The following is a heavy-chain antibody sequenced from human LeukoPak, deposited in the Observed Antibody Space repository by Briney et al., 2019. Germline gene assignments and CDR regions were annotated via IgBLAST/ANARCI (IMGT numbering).Heavy chain of an antibody. CDR1: GGSFSGYY. Sequence: SETLSLTCAVYGGSFSGYYWSWIRQPPGKGLEWIGEINHSGSTNYNPSLTSRVTISLDTSTNQFSLRLSSVAAADTAVYYCASSWSGYLNWFDPWGQGTLVTVSS. J-gene: IGHJ5*02. CDR2: INHSGST. CDR3: ASSWSGYLNWFDP. D-gene: IGHD3-3*01. V-gene: IGHV4-34*01.